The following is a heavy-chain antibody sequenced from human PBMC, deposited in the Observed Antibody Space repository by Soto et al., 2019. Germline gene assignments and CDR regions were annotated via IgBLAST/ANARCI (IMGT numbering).Heavy chain of an antibody. CDR1: AYTFTSYD. J-gene: IGHJ4*02. V-gene: IGHV1-8*01. CDR3: ARGPRNWGVDY. Sequence: QVQLVQSGAEVKKPGASVKVSCKAAAYTFTSYDINWVRQATGQDFEWMGWMNPNNGNTAYAQKFQGRVTMTRDTYKSTAFMEMSSLTSEDTAVYSCARGPRNWGVDYWGQGTLVTVS. CDR2: MNPNNGNT. D-gene: IGHD7-27*01.